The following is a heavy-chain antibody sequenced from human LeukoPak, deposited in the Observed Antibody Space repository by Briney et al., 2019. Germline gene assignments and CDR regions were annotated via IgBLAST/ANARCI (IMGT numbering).Heavy chain of an antibody. CDR2: IKEDGSER. CDR3: AGGVFASDI. Sequence: GGSLRLSCVASGFTFNSHWMTWVRQAPGKGLEWVANIKEDGSERYYVDSVKGRFTISRGNAKNSLFLQMNSLRVEDTAVYFCAGGVFASDIWGQGTMVTVSS. CDR1: GFTFNSHW. J-gene: IGHJ3*02. V-gene: IGHV3-7*04.